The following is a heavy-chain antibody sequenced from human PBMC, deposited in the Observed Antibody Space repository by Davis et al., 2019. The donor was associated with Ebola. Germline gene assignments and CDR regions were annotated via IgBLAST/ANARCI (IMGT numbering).Heavy chain of an antibody. Sequence: ASVKVSCKASGYTFTSYDINWVRQATGQGLEWMGWMNPNSGNTGYAQKFQGRVTMTRNTSISTAYMELSSLRSEDTAVYYCAREGEMATIRGDYFDYWGQGTLVTVSS. J-gene: IGHJ4*02. CDR2: MNPNSGNT. CDR1: GYTFTSYD. CDR3: AREGEMATIRGDYFDY. V-gene: IGHV1-8*01. D-gene: IGHD5-24*01.